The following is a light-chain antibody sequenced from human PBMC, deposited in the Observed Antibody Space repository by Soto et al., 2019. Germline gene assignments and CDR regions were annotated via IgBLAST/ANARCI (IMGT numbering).Light chain of an antibody. Sequence: EIVLTQSPGTLSLSPGERATLSCRASQSGSSTYLAWYQQKPGQAPRLLVYGASSRATGIPDRFSGGGSGTDFTLTISRVEPEDFAVYYCPQCGSSPWTFGQGTKVEIK. CDR2: GAS. V-gene: IGKV3-20*01. CDR3: PQCGSSPWT. CDR1: QSGSSTY. J-gene: IGKJ1*01.